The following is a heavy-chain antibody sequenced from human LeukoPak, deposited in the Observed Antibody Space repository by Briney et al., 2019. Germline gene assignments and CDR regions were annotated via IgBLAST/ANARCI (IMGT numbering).Heavy chain of an antibody. D-gene: IGHD3-3*01. Sequence: ASVKVSCKASGYTFTSYDINWVRQATGQGLEWMGWMNPNSGNTGYAQKVQGRVTMTRNTSISTAYMELSTLRSEDTAVYYCAMGYDFWSGYNNWGQGTLVTVSS. CDR2: MNPNSGNT. CDR3: AMGYDFWSGYNN. CDR1: GYTFTSYD. J-gene: IGHJ4*01. V-gene: IGHV1-8*01.